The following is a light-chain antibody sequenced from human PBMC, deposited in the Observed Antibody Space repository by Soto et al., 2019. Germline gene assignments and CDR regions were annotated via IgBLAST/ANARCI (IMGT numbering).Light chain of an antibody. CDR1: SSDVGAYKY. Sequence: QSALTQPRSVSGSPGQSVSISCTGTSSDVGAYKYISWYQQRPGTAPKLMIYDVSKRPSGVPDRFSGSKSGNTASLTISGLQAEDGADYYCCSYAGSYIYVFRTGTTVTVL. CDR3: CSYAGSYIYV. V-gene: IGLV2-11*01. J-gene: IGLJ1*01. CDR2: DVS.